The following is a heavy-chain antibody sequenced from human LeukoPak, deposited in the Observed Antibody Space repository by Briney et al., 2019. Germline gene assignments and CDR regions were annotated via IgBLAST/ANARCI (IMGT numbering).Heavy chain of an antibody. J-gene: IGHJ4*02. D-gene: IGHD5-18*01. CDR1: GFTFSSYS. V-gene: IGHV3-21*01. CDR2: ISSSSSYI. Sequence: GGSLRLSCAASGFTFSSYSMNWVRQAPGKGLEWVSSISSSSSYIYYADSVKGRFTTSRDNAKNSLYLQMNSLRAEDTAVYYCARVGTAFVYDYWGQGTLVTVSS. CDR3: ARVGTAFVYDY.